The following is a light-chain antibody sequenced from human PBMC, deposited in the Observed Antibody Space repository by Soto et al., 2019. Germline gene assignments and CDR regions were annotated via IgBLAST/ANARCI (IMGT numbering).Light chain of an antibody. CDR3: QTWGSGIHYV. CDR1: SGHSSYA. J-gene: IGLJ1*01. V-gene: IGLV4-69*01. CDR2: LNSDGSH. Sequence: QLVLTKSPSASASLGASVKLTCTLSSGHSSYAIAWHQQQPEKGPRYLMKLNSDGSHSKGDGIPDRFSGSRSGAERYLTISSLQSEDEADYYCQTWGSGIHYVFGTGTKVTVL.